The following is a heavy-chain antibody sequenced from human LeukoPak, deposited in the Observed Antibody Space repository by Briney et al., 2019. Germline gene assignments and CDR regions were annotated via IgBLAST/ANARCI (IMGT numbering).Heavy chain of an antibody. J-gene: IGHJ4*02. V-gene: IGHV4-34*01. CDR2: INHSGST. CDR1: GGSFSGYY. D-gene: IGHD6-13*01. CDR3: AKGGGGVAAAGIDY. Sequence: PSETLSLNCAGYGGSFSGYYWSWIRQPPGKGLEWIGEINHSGSTNYNPALKRRVTISVDTSKNQFSLNLSSVTAADTAVYYCAKGGGGVAAAGIDYWGQGTLVTVSS.